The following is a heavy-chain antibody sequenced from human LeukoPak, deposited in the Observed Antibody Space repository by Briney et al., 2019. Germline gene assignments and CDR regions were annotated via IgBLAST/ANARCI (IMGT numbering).Heavy chain of an antibody. Sequence: GGSLRLSCAASGLTVSSNYISGVRQAPGKGLEWVSVIYSGGSTYYADSVKGRFTISRHNSKNTPYLQMNRLRAEDTAVYYCARAPVTTYFFDYYGMDVWGQGTTVTVSS. D-gene: IGHD4-17*01. CDR1: GLTVSSNY. CDR3: ARAPVTTYFFDYYGMDV. CDR2: IYSGGST. J-gene: IGHJ6*02. V-gene: IGHV3-53*04.